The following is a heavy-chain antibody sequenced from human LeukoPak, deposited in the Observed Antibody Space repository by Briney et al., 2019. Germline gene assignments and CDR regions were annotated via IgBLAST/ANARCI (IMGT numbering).Heavy chain of an antibody. V-gene: IGHV4-30-4*08. CDR3: ARDVLRRGYDFWSGYHWFDT. CDR1: GGSISSGDYY. Sequence: PSETLSLTCTVSGGSISSGDYYWSWIRQPPGKGLEWIGYIYYSGSTYYNPSLKSRVTISVDTSKNQFSLKLSSVTAADTAVYYCARDVLRRGYDFWSGYHWFDTWGQGTLVTVSS. D-gene: IGHD3-3*01. CDR2: IYYSGST. J-gene: IGHJ5*02.